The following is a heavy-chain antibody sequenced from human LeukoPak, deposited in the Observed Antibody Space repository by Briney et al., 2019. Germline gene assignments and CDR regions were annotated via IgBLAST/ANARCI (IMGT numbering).Heavy chain of an antibody. V-gene: IGHV3-7*01. CDR2: INQNGREK. D-gene: IGHD6-13*01. J-gene: IGHJ4*01. CDR1: GFTFSDYW. Sequence: GGSLRLSCAVSGFTFSDYWMNRVRQAPGKGLEWVASINQNGREKSYVDSVKGRFTISRDNPKNSVYLQMSSLRAEDTAVYYCARDGTAPGLYFDLWGQGTLVTVSS. CDR3: ARDGTAPGLYFDL.